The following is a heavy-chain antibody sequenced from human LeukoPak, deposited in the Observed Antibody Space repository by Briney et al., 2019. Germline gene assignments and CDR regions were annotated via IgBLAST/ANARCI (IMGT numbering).Heavy chain of an antibody. CDR1: GFTFSSYA. J-gene: IGHJ4*02. D-gene: IGHD5-12*01. CDR2: IWYDGSNQ. Sequence: PGGSLRLSCAASGFTFSSYAIHWVRQAPGKGLEWVAAIWYDGSNQYYADSVKGRLSISRDNSKNTLYLQMNSLRVEDTAVYYCAKDREGLSSGYDLEYFDYWGQGTLVTVSS. V-gene: IGHV3-33*06. CDR3: AKDREGLSSGYDLEYFDY.